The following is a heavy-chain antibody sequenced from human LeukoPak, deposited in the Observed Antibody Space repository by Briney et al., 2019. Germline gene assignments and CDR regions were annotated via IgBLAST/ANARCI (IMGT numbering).Heavy chain of an antibody. CDR2: ISYDGSNK. CDR1: GFTFSSYA. V-gene: IGHV3-30*04. CDR3: ARDHLKADTAMVRFAFDY. D-gene: IGHD5-18*01. Sequence: GGSLRLSCAASGFTFSSYAMHWVRQAPGKGLEWVAVISYDGSNKYYADSVKGRFTISRDNSKNTLYLQMNSLRAEGTAVYYCARDHLKADTAMVRFAFDYCGQGTLVTVSS. J-gene: IGHJ4*02.